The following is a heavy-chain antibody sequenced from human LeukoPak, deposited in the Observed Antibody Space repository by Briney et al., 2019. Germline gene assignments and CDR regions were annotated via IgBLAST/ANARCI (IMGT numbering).Heavy chain of an antibody. CDR2: ISVYNGNT. Sequence: RVASVKVSCKASGYTDTRFGISWVRQASGQGLEWMGWISVYNGNTNYEQKVQGRITMTTDTSTSTIYMELRSLGSDDTAVYYCAKVYDFWSGYFLGLDAFDIWGKGTTVTVSS. D-gene: IGHD3-3*01. CDR1: GYTDTRFG. V-gene: IGHV1-18*01. J-gene: IGHJ3*02. CDR3: AKVYDFWSGYFLGLDAFDI.